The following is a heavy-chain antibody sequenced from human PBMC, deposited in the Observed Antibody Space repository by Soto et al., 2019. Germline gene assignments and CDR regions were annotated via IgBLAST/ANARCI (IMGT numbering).Heavy chain of an antibody. Sequence: GGSLRLSCTGSGFNFANYALTWVRQAPGKGLEWVGFIRGETNGGTADYAASLKGRITISRGDSKSIAYLEINSLQTEDTAVYYCTRYYYESSGYYVYWGQGTLVTVSS. V-gene: IGHV3-49*04. CDR3: TRYYYESSGYYVY. CDR2: IRGETNGGTA. CDR1: GFNFANYA. D-gene: IGHD3-22*01. J-gene: IGHJ4*02.